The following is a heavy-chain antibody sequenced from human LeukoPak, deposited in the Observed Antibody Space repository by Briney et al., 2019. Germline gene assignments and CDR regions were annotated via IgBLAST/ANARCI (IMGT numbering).Heavy chain of an antibody. V-gene: IGHV1-18*01. CDR1: GYTFTSYG. Sequence: GASVKVSCKASGYTFTSYGISWVRQAPGQGLEWMGWISAYNGNTNYAQKLQGRVTMTTDTSTSTAYMELRSLRSDDTAVYYCAREATYYDFWSGYYTGRGPEFDAFDIWGQGTMVTVSS. J-gene: IGHJ3*02. D-gene: IGHD3-3*01. CDR3: AREATYYDFWSGYYTGRGPEFDAFDI. CDR2: ISAYNGNT.